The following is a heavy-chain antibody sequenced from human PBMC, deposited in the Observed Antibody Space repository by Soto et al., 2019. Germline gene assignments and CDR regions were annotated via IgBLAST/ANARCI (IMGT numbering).Heavy chain of an antibody. CDR2: MSGGSSYI. V-gene: IGHV3-21*01. Sequence: EVQLVESGGGLVKPGGSLRLSCAASGFTFSSYSMNWVRQAPGKGLEWVASMSGGSSYIHYADSVKGRFTVSRDNAKNSLYWQMNSLRVEDTAVYYCARVGIAVAGTYFDYWGQGTLVTVSS. D-gene: IGHD6-19*01. J-gene: IGHJ4*02. CDR3: ARVGIAVAGTYFDY. CDR1: GFTFSSYS.